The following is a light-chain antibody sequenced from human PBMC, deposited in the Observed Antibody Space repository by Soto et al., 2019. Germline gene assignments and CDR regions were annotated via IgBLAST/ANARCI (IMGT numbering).Light chain of an antibody. V-gene: IGKV3-11*01. CDR2: DAS. CDR3: QQRSNWPPG. J-gene: IGKJ3*01. Sequence: EIVLTQSPATLSLSPGERATLSCRASQSVSSYLAWYQQKPGQAPRLLIYDASNRATGIPARFSGSGSGTDFTLTISSLEPEDFAVYYCQQRSNWPPGFGPGTIVDIK. CDR1: QSVSSY.